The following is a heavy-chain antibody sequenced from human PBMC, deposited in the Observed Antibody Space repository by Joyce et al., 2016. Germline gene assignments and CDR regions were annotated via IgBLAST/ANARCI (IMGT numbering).Heavy chain of an antibody. CDR3: ARDLYPAYDGRGFYTPTPSDY. V-gene: IGHV3-21*01. J-gene: IGHJ4*02. D-gene: IGHD3-22*01. CDR1: GFNFGTFS. CDR2: ISSTGAYI. Sequence: EVQLVESGGGLVKPGGSLILSCVASGFNFGTFSMTWVRQAPGQGLQWISTISSTGAYIYYADALRDRFAVSRDNAKNSLYLQMNSVTDEDTGTYYCARDLYPAYDGRGFYTPTPSDYWGQGALVSVSS.